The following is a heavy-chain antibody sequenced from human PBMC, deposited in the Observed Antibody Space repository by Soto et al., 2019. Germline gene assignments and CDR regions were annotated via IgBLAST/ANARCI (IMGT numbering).Heavy chain of an antibody. CDR3: ARDFVRDIVVVPAAEPDAFDI. CDR1: GYTFTSYG. J-gene: IGHJ3*02. CDR2: ISAYNGNT. Sequence: ASVKVSCKASGYTFTSYGISWVRQAPGQGLEWMGWISAYNGNTNYAQKLQGRVTMTTDTSTSTAYMELRSLRSDDTAVYYCARDFVRDIVVVPAAEPDAFDIWGQGKMVTVSS. D-gene: IGHD2-2*01. V-gene: IGHV1-18*01.